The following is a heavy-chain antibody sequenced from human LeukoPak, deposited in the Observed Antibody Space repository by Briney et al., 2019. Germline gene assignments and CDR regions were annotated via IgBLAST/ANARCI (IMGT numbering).Heavy chain of an antibody. Sequence: PGGSLRLSCAASGFTFSSYSMNWVRQAPGKGLEWVSSISSSSSYIYYADSVKGRFTISRDNAKNSLYLQMNSLRAEDTAVYYCAREYCSGGSCYYDAFVIWGQGTMVTVSS. CDR2: ISSSSSYI. CDR1: GFTFSSYS. CDR3: AREYCSGGSCYYDAFVI. V-gene: IGHV3-21*01. J-gene: IGHJ3*02. D-gene: IGHD2-15*01.